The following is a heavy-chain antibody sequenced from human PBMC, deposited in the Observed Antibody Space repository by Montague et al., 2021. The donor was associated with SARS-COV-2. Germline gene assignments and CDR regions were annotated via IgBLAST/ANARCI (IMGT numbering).Heavy chain of an antibody. CDR2: INHSGST. CDR3: ARGPVDDNCSGGSCYSRYYYGMDV. D-gene: IGHD2-15*01. Sequence: SETRSLTCAVYGGSFSGYYWSWIRQPPGKGLEWIGEINHSGSTXXXPSXXXRVTISVDTSKNQFSLKLSSVTAADTAVYYCARGPVDDNCSGGSCYSRYYYGMDVWGQGTTVTVSS. J-gene: IGHJ6*02. CDR1: GGSFSGYY. V-gene: IGHV4-34*01.